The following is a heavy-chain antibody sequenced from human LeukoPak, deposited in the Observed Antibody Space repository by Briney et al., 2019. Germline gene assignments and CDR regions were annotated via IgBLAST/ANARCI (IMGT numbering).Heavy chain of an antibody. CDR2: ISSSSSYI. CDR1: GFTFSSYS. V-gene: IGHV3-21*01. D-gene: IGHD6-6*01. CDR3: ASELVGAFDI. J-gene: IGHJ3*02. Sequence: PGGSLRLSCAASGFTFSSYSMNWVRQAPGKGLEWVSSISSSSSYIYYADSVKGRFTISRDNAKNSLYLQMNSLRAEDTAVYYCASELVGAFDIWGQGTMVTVSS.